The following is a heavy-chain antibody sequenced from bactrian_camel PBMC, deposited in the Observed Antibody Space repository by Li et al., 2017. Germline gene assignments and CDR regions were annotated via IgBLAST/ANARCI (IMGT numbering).Heavy chain of an antibody. CDR3: VTDDVRCGLRGVRFFGY. V-gene: IGHV3S40*01. CDR1: GETYVLYC. CDR2: IYTGGGIT. D-gene: IGHD6*01. Sequence: VQLVESGGGSVQAGRSPRLSCAASGETYVLYCMGWFRQALGKEREGVALIYTGGGITYYAESVKGRFTISQDKAAENTVYLQMSSLKPEDTAMYYCVTDDVRCGLRGVRFFGYWGQGTQVTVS. J-gene: IGHJ6*01.